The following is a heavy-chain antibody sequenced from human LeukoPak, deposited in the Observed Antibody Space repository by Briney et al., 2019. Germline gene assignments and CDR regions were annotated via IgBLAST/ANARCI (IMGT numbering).Heavy chain of an antibody. CDR2: IYYSGST. J-gene: IGHJ4*02. CDR1: GGSISSYY. Sequence: SETLSLTCTVSGGSISSYYWSWIRQPPGKGLEWIGYIYYSGSTNYNPSLKSRVTISVDTSKNQFSLKLSSVTAADTAVYYCARSYNWNRFLDYWGQGTLVTVSS. V-gene: IGHV4-59*08. D-gene: IGHD1-20*01. CDR3: ARSYNWNRFLDY.